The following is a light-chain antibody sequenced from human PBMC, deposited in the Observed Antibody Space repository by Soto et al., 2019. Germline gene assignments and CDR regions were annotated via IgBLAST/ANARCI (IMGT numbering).Light chain of an antibody. CDR2: AAS. J-gene: IGKJ1*01. CDR1: QGISSY. CDR3: QQYYSYLRT. Sequence: AIRMTQSPSSLSASTGDRVTITCRASQGISSYLAWYQQKPGKAPKLLIYAASTLQSGVPSRFSGSGSGTDFTLTSSCLQSEEFATDHCQQYYSYLRTFGQGTKVEIK. V-gene: IGKV1-8*01.